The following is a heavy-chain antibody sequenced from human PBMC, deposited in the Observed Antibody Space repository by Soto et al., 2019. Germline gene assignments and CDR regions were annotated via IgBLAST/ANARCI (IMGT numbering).Heavy chain of an antibody. CDR3: AGEIVAVVAAISPRFDA. D-gene: IGHD2-15*01. CDR2: IYYSWST. J-gene: IGHJ5*02. Sequence: PSETLSLTCTVSVGSVSSGGYYWSWILQPPGKGLEGIGYIYYSWSTNYNPSLKSRVTISLDTSKNQFSLKLSSVTAADTAVYYCAGEIVAVVAAISPRFDAWGQGSLVTVSS. CDR1: VGSVSSGGYY. V-gene: IGHV4-61*08.